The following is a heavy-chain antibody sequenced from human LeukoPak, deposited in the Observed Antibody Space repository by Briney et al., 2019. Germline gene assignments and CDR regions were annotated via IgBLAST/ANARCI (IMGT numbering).Heavy chain of an antibody. CDR1: GFTFKDYW. Sequence: GGSLRLSCVASGFTFKDYWMTWVRQAPGKGLEWVANIKKDGSEKYYGDSVAGRFIISRDNAKNSLYLQMNSLRAEDTAVYYCARLLTAPLYYIDVWGKGTTVTVSS. J-gene: IGHJ6*03. CDR2: IKKDGSEK. D-gene: IGHD1-20*01. CDR3: ARLLTAPLYYIDV. V-gene: IGHV3-7*03.